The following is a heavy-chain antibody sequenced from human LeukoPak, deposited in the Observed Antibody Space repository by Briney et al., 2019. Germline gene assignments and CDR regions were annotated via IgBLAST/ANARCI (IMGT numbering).Heavy chain of an antibody. Sequence: SETLSLTCAVSGGSFSGYYGSWIRQPPGKGLEWIGEINHSGSTNYNRSLKSRVTISVDTSKNQFSLKLSSVTAADTAVYYCARVGSDRYGEENKNWFDPWGQGTLVTVSS. J-gene: IGHJ5*02. CDR2: INHSGST. CDR1: GGSFSGYY. CDR3: ARVGSDRYGEENKNWFDP. V-gene: IGHV4-34*01. D-gene: IGHD4-17*01.